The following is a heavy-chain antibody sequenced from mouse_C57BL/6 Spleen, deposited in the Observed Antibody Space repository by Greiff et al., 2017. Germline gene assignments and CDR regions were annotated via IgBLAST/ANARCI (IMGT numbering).Heavy chain of an antibody. CDR2: IWSGGST. V-gene: IGHV2-2*01. D-gene: IGHD2-4*01. CDR1: GFSLTSYG. J-gene: IGHJ3*01. CDR3: ARNGEDYDGSSFAY. Sequence: QVQLKQSGPGLVQPSQSLSITCTVSGFSLTSYGVHWVRQSPGKGLEWLGVIWSGGSTDYNAAFISRLSISKDNSKSQVFFKMNSLQADDTAIYYCARNGEDYDGSSFAYWGQGTLVTVSA.